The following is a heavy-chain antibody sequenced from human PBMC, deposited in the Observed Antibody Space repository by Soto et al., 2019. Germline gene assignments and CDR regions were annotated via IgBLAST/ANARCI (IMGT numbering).Heavy chain of an antibody. V-gene: IGHV3-23*01. J-gene: IGHJ4*02. CDR1: GFTFSSYA. CDR3: AKDRRAGGNYGFYSDF. D-gene: IGHD1-7*01. CDR2: SSATGAGT. Sequence: GGSLRLSCAASGFTFSSYAMSWVRQAPGKGLEWVSFSSATGAGTYYADSVKGRFTISRDNSKNTLYLQMTSLRADDTAVYYCAKDRRAGGNYGFYSDFWGQGALVTVSS.